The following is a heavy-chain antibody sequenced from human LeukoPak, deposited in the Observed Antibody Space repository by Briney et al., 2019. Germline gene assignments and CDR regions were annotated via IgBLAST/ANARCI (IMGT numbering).Heavy chain of an antibody. J-gene: IGHJ1*01. CDR2: IYSGGST. D-gene: IGHD3-16*01. CDR3: ARCPRSIRLEYFQH. V-gene: IGHV3-66*01. CDR1: GFPFRKYA. Sequence: PGGSLRLSCEASGFPFRKYAMTWVRQAPGKGLEWVSVIYSGGSTYYADSVKGRFTISRDNSKNTLYLQMNSLRAEDTAVYYCARCPRSIRLEYFQHWGQGTLVTVSS.